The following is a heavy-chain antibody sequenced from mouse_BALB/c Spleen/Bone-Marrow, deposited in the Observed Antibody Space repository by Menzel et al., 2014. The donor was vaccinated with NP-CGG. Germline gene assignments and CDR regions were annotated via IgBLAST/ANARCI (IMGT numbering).Heavy chain of an antibody. J-gene: IGHJ4*01. CDR3: ARSDGYRTMDY. V-gene: IGHV1-82*01. CDR2: IYLGDEDT. CDR1: GYAFSSSW. Sequence: VHLVESGPELVKPGASVKISCKASGYAFSSSWMNWVKQRPGQGLEWIGRIYLGDEDTNYNGKFRGKATLTADKSSSTAYMQLSSLTSVDSAVYFCARSDGYRTMDYWGQGTSVTVSS. D-gene: IGHD2-3*01.